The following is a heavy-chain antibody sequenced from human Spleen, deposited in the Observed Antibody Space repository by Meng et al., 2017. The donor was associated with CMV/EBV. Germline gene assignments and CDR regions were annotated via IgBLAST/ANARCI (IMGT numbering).Heavy chain of an antibody. CDR2: IYYSGST. D-gene: IGHD3-3*01. J-gene: IGHJ5*02. CDR1: MSSGDSY. Sequence: MSSGDSYWSWGRRPPGKGLGWIGYIYYSGSTYYNPSLKSRVSLSVETSKNQFSLKLTSVTAADTAAYYCARGRYYDFWSGYYPTAFDPWGQGTLVTAPQ. V-gene: IGHV4-30-4*08. CDR3: ARGRYYDFWSGYYPTAFDP.